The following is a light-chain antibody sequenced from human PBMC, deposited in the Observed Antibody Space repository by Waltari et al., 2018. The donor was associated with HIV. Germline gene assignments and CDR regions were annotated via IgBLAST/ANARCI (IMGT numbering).Light chain of an antibody. CDR3: CSYAGSYTWV. J-gene: IGLJ3*02. V-gene: IGLV2-11*01. CDR2: DVS. Sequence: QSARTQPPSVSGSPGQSVTISCTGTTSDVGAYNFVSWYQQHPGKAPKVLIYDVSKRPSGVPDRFSGSKSGNTASLTISGLQAEDEADYYCCSYAGSYTWVFGGGTKLTVL. CDR1: TSDVGAYNF.